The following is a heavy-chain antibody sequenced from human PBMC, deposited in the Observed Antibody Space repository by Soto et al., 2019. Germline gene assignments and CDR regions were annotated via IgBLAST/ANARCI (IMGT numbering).Heavy chain of an antibody. Sequence: GGSLRLSCAASGFTLSSYGMHWVRQAPGKGLEWVAVISYDGSNKYYADSVKGRFTISRDNSKNTLYLQMNSLRAEDTAVYYCAKVVIAAAGMIRWEGYYYYYGMDVWGQGTTVTVSS. CDR3: AKVVIAAAGMIRWEGYYYYYGMDV. J-gene: IGHJ6*02. CDR1: GFTLSSYG. CDR2: ISYDGSNK. V-gene: IGHV3-30*18. D-gene: IGHD6-13*01.